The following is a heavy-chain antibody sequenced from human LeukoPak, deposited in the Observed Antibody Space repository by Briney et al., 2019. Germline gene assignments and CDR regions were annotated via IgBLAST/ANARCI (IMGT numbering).Heavy chain of an antibody. V-gene: IGHV1-46*01. D-gene: IGHD1-1*01. J-gene: IGHJ5*02. CDR3: ARDIQGPNWNVVNWFDP. CDR2: INPSGGST. CDR1: GYPFTSYY. Sequence: ASVKVSCKASGYPFTSYYMHWVRQAPGQGLEWMGIINPSGGSTSYAQKFQDRFTMTRDTSTSTVYMELSSLRSEDTAVYYCARDIQGPNWNVVNWFDPWGQGTLVTVSS.